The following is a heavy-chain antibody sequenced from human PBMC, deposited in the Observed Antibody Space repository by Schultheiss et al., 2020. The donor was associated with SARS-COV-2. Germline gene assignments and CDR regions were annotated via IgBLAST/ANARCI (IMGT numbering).Heavy chain of an antibody. J-gene: IGHJ6*02. V-gene: IGHV4-30-4*01. D-gene: IGHD1-20*01. CDR1: GASISSGDYY. CDR3: ARARGITGSNKVYGMDV. CDR2: IYYTGSA. Sequence: SETLSLTCNVSGASISSGDYYWSWIRQPPGKGLEWIGYIYYTGSAYYNSSLQSRLTISVDTSKKQVSLELSSVTAADTAVYYCARARGITGSNKVYGMDVWGQGTTVTVSS.